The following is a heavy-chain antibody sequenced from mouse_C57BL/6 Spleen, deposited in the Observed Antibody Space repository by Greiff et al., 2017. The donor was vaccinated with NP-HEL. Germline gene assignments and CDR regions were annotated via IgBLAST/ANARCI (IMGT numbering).Heavy chain of an antibody. Sequence: VQLQQSGPELVKPGASVKISCKASGYTFTDYYMNWVKQSHGKSLEWIGDINPNNGGTSYNQKFKGKATLTVDKSSSTAYMELRSLTSEDSAVYYCARSTYGSSYGWFAYWGQGTLVTVSA. V-gene: IGHV1-26*01. CDR1: GYTFTDYY. J-gene: IGHJ3*01. CDR2: INPNNGGT. CDR3: ARSTYGSSYGWFAY. D-gene: IGHD1-1*01.